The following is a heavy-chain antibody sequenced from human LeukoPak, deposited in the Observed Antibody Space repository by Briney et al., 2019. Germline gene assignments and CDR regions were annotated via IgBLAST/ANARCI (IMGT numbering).Heavy chain of an antibody. CDR2: IIPIFGTP. CDR1: GGTFFSYV. CDR3: ARGSELWFGELQISDSFDI. Sequence: SVKVSCKASGGTFFSYVISWVRHAPGQGRVWMGGIIPIFGTPNYAQKFQRRVTITADKSTSTAYMELGSLRSDDTAVYYCARGSELWFGELQISDSFDIWGEGTVVTVSS. V-gene: IGHV1-69*06. J-gene: IGHJ3*02. D-gene: IGHD3-10*01.